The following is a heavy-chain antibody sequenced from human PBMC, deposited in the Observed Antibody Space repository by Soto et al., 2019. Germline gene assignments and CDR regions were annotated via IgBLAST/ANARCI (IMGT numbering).Heavy chain of an antibody. V-gene: IGHV4-4*02. CDR3: ARAGCLHSNYSDYYYYGMDV. CDR2: IYHSGST. CDR1: GGSISSSNW. J-gene: IGHJ6*02. Sequence: QVQLQESGPGLVKPSGTLSLTCAVSGGSISSSNWWSWVRQPPGKGLEWIGEIYHSGSTNYNPSLKSRVTISVDKSKNQFSLKLSSVTAADTAVYYCARAGCLHSNYSDYYYYGMDVWGQGTTVTVSS. D-gene: IGHD4-4*01.